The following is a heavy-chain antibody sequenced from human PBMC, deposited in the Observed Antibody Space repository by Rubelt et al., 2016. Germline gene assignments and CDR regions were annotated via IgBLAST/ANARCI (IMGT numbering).Heavy chain of an antibody. CDR2: ISAYNGNT. V-gene: IGHV1-18*01. CDR1: GYTFTSYG. J-gene: IGHJ4*02. D-gene: IGHD3-16*02. Sequence: QVQLVQSGAEVKKPGASVKVSCKASGYTFTSYGISWVRQAPGQGLEWMGWISAYNGNTNYAQKPKSRVTMTAETSTSTAYMERRSLRSDDTAVYFCARNLMRIPFGGVIVPPDYWGQGTRVTVSS. CDR3: ARNLMRIPFGGVIVPPDY.